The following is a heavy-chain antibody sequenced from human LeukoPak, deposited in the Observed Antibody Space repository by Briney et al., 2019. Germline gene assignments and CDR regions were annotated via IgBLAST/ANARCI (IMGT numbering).Heavy chain of an antibody. J-gene: IGHJ4*02. CDR3: ARGRSKNPASTPRLFDY. V-gene: IGHV1-8*01. Sequence: ASVKVSCKASGYTFTSCDINWVRQATGQGREWMGWMNPNSGNTGYAQKFQGRVTMTRNTSISTAYMELSSLRSEDTAVYYCARGRSKNPASTPRLFDYWGQGTLVTVSS. D-gene: IGHD3-16*01. CDR1: GYTFTSCD. CDR2: MNPNSGNT.